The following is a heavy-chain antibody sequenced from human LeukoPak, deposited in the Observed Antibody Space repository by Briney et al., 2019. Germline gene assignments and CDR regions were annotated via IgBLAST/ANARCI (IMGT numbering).Heavy chain of an antibody. V-gene: IGHV3-53*01. J-gene: IGHJ4*02. D-gene: IGHD3-22*01. CDR3: ARAAYDSNGYTANHDY. Sequence: GGSLRLSCAASGFIVSDNYMSWVRQAPGKGLEWVSVLYSDGTTYYADSVKGRFTISRVNSRNTLYLQMNNLRAEDTAVYYCARAAYDSNGYTANHDYWGQGTLVTVSS. CDR1: GFIVSDNY. CDR2: LYSDGTT.